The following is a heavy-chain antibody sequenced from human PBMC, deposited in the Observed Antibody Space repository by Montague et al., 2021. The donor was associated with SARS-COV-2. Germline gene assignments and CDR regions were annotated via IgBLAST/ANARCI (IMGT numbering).Heavy chain of an antibody. CDR2: IHHTGII. D-gene: IGHD6-13*01. J-gene: IGHJ4*02. CDR1: GASVSSINW. V-gene: IGHV4-4*02. CDR3: ASHPVFQQLYS. Sequence: SETLSLTCAVSGASVSSINWWSWVRQPPGRGLEWLAEIHHTGIINFNPSLRSRGLISLDSSKNQFSLILNSVTAADTATYYCASHPVFQQLYSWGQGTLVSVS.